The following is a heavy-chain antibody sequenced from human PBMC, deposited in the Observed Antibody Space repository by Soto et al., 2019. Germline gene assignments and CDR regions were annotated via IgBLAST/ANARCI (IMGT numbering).Heavy chain of an antibody. CDR3: ASQDTIAAAGTIDY. Sequence: SETLSLTCTVSGGSISSGGYYWSWIRQPPGKGLEWIGYIYHSGSTYYNPSLKSRVTISVDRSKNQFSLKLSSVTAADTAVYYCASQDTIAAAGTIDYWGQGTLVTVSS. CDR2: IYHSGST. V-gene: IGHV4-30-2*01. J-gene: IGHJ4*02. CDR1: GGSISSGGYY. D-gene: IGHD6-13*01.